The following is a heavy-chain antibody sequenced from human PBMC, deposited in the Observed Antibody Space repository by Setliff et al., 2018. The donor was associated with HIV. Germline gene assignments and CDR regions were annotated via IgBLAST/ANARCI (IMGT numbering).Heavy chain of an antibody. CDR1: GGSISSSNYY. D-gene: IGHD2-2*01. CDR3: ARQKKSSSWSPNDY. V-gene: IGHV4-39*01. Sequence: KTSETLSLTCAVSGGSISSSNYYWVWIRQPPGKELEWIGSFYYSGSTYYNPSLKSRVTISLDTSKNQFSLKVKSVTAADTAVYYCARQKKSSSWSPNDYWGQGTLVTVSS. J-gene: IGHJ4*02. CDR2: FYYSGST.